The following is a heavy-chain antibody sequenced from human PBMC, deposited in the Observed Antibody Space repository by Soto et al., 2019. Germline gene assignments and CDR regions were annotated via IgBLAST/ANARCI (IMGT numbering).Heavy chain of an antibody. CDR3: AREVGCSSTSCYPDWGPYYYGMDV. CDR1: VFTFISYE. CDR2: ISSSGSTI. V-gene: IGHV3-48*03. Sequence: GGSLRLSCAASVFTFISYEMNWVRQAPGKGLEWVSYISSSGSTIYYADSVKGRFTISRDNAKNSLYLQMNSLRAEDTAVYYCAREVGCSSTSCYPDWGPYYYGMDVWGQGTTVTVSS. J-gene: IGHJ6*02. D-gene: IGHD2-2*01.